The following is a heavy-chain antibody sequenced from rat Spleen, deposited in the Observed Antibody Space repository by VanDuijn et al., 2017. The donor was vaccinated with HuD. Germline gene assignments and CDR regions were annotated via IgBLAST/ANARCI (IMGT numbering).Heavy chain of an antibody. CDR2: IQSGGNT. V-gene: IGHV2-19*01. Sequence: QVQLWESGPGLVQPSQTLSLTCSVSGFSLTDYSVHWVRQPPGKGLEWMGRIQSGGNTDYGSALKSRLTISRDTSKSQVLLKMNSLQTEDTAMYFCARSNNHGYVMDAWGQGASVTVSS. CDR1: GFSLTDYS. CDR3: ARSNNHGYVMDA. D-gene: IGHD1-10*01. J-gene: IGHJ4*01.